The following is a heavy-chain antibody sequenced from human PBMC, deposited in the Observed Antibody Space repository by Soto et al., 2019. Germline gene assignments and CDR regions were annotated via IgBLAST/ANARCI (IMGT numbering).Heavy chain of an antibody. V-gene: IGHV4-39*01. J-gene: IGHJ4*02. CDR3: GKVLVGDTGHTESDS. D-gene: IGHD2-15*01. CDR1: GGSIYRSGYY. CDR2: IDYNGVT. Sequence: WETLSLTCTVSGGSIYRSGYYWGWIRQPPGRGLEWIGNIDYNGVTYSNPSLKSRVTISRDTSKNQFSLKLTSVTAADTALYYCGKVLVGDTGHTESDSWGPGTLVTVSS.